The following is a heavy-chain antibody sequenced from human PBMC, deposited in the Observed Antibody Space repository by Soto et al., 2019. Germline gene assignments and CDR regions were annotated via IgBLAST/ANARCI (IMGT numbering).Heavy chain of an antibody. D-gene: IGHD3-3*01. Sequence: SETLSLTCTVSGASVSSGSYYWSCIRQPPGKGLEWIGYIYYSGSTNYNPSLKSRVTISVDTSKNQFSLKLSSVTAADTAVYYCARGYDFWSGYYYYGMDVWGQGTTVTVSS. CDR2: IYYSGST. CDR1: GASVSSGSYY. V-gene: IGHV4-61*01. CDR3: ARGYDFWSGYYYYGMDV. J-gene: IGHJ6*02.